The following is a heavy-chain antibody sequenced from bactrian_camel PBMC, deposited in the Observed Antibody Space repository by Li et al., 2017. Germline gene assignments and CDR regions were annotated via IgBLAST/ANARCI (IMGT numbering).Heavy chain of an antibody. D-gene: IGHD6*01. V-gene: IGHV3S6*01. CDR3: AAASRSSWRRAYGGSWYSLFYDFHY. Sequence: HVQLVESGGGSVQAGGSLRLSCAYSGYTSFIDCMGWFRQAPGEEPEGVANIWTADLTTYYADSVKGRFTISQDNDKNTMYPQMNSLKPEDTAMYYCAAASRSSWRRAYGGSWYSLFYDFHYWGQGTQVTVS. J-gene: IGHJ6*01. CDR1: GYTSFIDC. CDR2: IWTADLTT.